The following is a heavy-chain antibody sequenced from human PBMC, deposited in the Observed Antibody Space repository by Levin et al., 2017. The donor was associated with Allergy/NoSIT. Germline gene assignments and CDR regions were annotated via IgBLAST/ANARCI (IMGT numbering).Heavy chain of an antibody. D-gene: IGHD3-3*01. CDR1: GFTFSSYS. J-gene: IGHJ4*02. CDR3: ARDLGALEWLLDLKYYFDY. Sequence: GESLKISCAASGFTFSSYSMNWVRQAPGKGLEWVSSISSSSSYIYYADSVKGRFTISRDNAKNSLYLQMNSLRAEDTAVYYCARDLGALEWLLDLKYYFDYWGQGTLVTVSS. CDR2: ISSSSSYI. V-gene: IGHV3-21*01.